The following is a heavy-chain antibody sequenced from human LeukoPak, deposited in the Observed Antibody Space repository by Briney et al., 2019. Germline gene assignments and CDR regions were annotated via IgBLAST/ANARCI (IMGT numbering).Heavy chain of an antibody. Sequence: PSETLSLTCTVSGGSISSSSYYWGWIRQPPGKGLVWIGSIFFSGSTYYNPSLKSRVTISVDTSKNQFSLKLSSVTAADTAVYYCARHPLTGTERYYYYYYMDVWGKGTTVTVSS. D-gene: IGHD1-20*01. J-gene: IGHJ6*03. CDR2: IFFSGST. CDR1: GGSISSSSYY. CDR3: ARHPLTGTERYYYYYYMDV. V-gene: IGHV4-39*01.